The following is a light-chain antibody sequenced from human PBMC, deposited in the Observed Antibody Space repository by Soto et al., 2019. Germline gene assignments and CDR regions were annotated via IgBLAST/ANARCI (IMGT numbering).Light chain of an antibody. CDR1: KNDVGFYDF. J-gene: IGLJ1*01. Sequence: QSVLTQPPSASGSPGQSVTLSCTGTKNDVGFYDFVSWYQHHPGKAPRLIIYEVVQRPSGVPDRFSGSKSGNTASLTVFGLQAADEADYFCKSYAGSNTYVFGSGTKLTVL. V-gene: IGLV2-8*01. CDR3: KSYAGSNTYV. CDR2: EVV.